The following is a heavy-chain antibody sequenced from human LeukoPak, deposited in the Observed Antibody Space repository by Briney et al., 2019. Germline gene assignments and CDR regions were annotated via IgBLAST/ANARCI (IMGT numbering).Heavy chain of an antibody. CDR1: GSIFTSYW. CDR3: ARSMLRGVNFNY. J-gene: IGHJ4*02. D-gene: IGHD3-10*01. Sequence: GASLQISCKASGSIFTSYWVGWVRPLPGIGLEWMGIIYPADSDTRYSPSFQGQVTISAEKSTSTAYLQWSSLKASDTAMYYCARSMLRGVNFNYWGQGTLVTVSS. CDR2: IYPADSDT. V-gene: IGHV5-51*01.